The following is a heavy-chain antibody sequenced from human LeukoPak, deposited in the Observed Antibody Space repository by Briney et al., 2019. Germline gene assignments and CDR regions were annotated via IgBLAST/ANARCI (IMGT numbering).Heavy chain of an antibody. V-gene: IGHV3-33*06. D-gene: IGHD3-22*01. J-gene: IGHJ6*03. CDR3: AKDNDRSGYNARLYYMDV. CDR2: IWYDGSNK. Sequence: GGSLRLSCAASAFSFSSHGIYWVRQAPGKGLEWVAVIWYDGSNKYYADSVKGRFTISRDNSKNTLYLQMNSLKAEDTAVYYCAKDNDRSGYNARLYYMDVWGKGTTVTVSS. CDR1: AFSFSSHG.